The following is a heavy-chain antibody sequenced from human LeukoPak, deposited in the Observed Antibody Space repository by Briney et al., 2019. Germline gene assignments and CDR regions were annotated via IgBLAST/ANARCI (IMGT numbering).Heavy chain of an antibody. CDR2: IYHSGST. CDR1: GYSISSGYY. CDR3: AREVISTTNY. D-gene: IGHD3-22*01. Sequence: PSETLSLTCTVSGYSISSGYYWGWIRQPPGKGLEWIGSIYHSGSTYYNPSLKSRVAISVDTSKNQFSLKLSSATAADTAVYYCAREVISTTNYWGQGTLVTVSS. V-gene: IGHV4-38-2*02. J-gene: IGHJ4*02.